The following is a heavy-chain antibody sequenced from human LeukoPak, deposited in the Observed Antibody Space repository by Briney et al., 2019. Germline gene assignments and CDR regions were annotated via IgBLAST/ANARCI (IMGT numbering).Heavy chain of an antibody. Sequence: ASVKVSCKASGYTFTSYYMHWVRQAPGQGLEWMGIINPSGGSANYALKFQGRVTVTRDTSTSTVYMELSSLRSEDTAMYYCARRRFAAAPYDYWGQGTLVTVSS. V-gene: IGHV1-46*03. CDR2: INPSGGSA. CDR1: GYTFTSYY. CDR3: ARRRFAAAPYDY. D-gene: IGHD3-10*01. J-gene: IGHJ4*02.